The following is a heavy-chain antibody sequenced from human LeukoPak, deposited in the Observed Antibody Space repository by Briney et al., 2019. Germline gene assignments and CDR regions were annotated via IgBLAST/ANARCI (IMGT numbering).Heavy chain of an antibody. CDR2: INPNSGGT. CDR3: ASSIAAAGPLNFDY. CDR1: GYTFTGYY. J-gene: IGHJ4*02. D-gene: IGHD6-13*01. V-gene: IGHV1-2*02. Sequence: ASVKVSCKASGYTFTGYYMHWVRQAPGQGLEWMGWINPNSGGTNYAQKFQGRVTMTRDTSISTAYLELSRPRSDDTAVYYCASSIAAAGPLNFDYWGQGTLVTVSS.